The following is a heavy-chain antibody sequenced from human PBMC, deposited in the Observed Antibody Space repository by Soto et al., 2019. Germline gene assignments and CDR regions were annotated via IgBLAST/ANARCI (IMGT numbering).Heavy chain of an antibody. D-gene: IGHD2-8*02. CDR3: AKDGEDCTGGTCAYFFEY. CDR2: INPQTGGT. Sequence: GASVKVSCKASGYTFSGNYLHWIRQAPGQGLEWMGWINPQTGGTHFAQKFQGRVTLTGDTSISTAYMEVTSLTSDDTAVYYCAKDGEDCTGGTCAYFFEYWGQGALVTVSS. V-gene: IGHV1-2*02. J-gene: IGHJ4*02. CDR1: GYTFSGNY.